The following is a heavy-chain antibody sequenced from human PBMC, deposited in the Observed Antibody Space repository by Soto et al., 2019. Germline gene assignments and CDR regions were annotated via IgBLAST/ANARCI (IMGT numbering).Heavy chain of an antibody. CDR3: AKVRKGDSCSWYVVDY. CDR2: ISYDGSNK. Sequence: QVQLVESGGGVVQPGRSLRLSCAASGFTFSSYGMHWVRQAPGKGLEWVAVISYDGSNKYYADSVKGRFTISRDNSKNTLYLQMNSLRAEDTAVYYCAKVRKGDSCSWYVVDYWGQGTLVTVSS. V-gene: IGHV3-30*18. J-gene: IGHJ4*02. CDR1: GFTFSSYG. D-gene: IGHD6-13*01.